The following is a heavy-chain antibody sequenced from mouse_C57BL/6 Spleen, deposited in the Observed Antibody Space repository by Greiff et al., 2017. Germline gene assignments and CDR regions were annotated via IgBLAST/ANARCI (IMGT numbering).Heavy chain of an antibody. Sequence: VQLKESGAELVRPGASVKLSCTASGFNIKDDYMHWVKQRPEQGLEWIGWIDPENGDTEYASKFQGKATITADTSSNTAYLQLSSLTSEDTAVYYCTTYFWDVDYWGQGTTLTVSS. V-gene: IGHV14-4*01. CDR1: GFNIKDDY. J-gene: IGHJ2*01. CDR3: TTYFWDVDY. D-gene: IGHD4-1*01. CDR2: IDPENGDT.